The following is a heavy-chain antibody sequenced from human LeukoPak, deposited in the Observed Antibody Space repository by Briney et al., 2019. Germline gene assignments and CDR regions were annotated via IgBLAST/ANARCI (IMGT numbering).Heavy chain of an antibody. CDR1: GYTFTSYD. CDR2: MNPNSGNT. V-gene: IGHV1-8*03. CDR3: ARGVVWFDP. Sequence: GASVKVSCKASGYTFTSYDINWVRQATGQGLEWMRWMNPNSGNTGYAQKFQGRVTITRNTSISTAYMELSSLGSEDTAVYYCARGVVWFDPWGQGTLVTVSS. J-gene: IGHJ5*02.